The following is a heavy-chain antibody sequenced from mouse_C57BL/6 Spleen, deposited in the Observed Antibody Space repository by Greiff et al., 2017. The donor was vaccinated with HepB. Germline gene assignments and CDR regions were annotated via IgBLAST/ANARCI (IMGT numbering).Heavy chain of an antibody. CDR3: TRDLGVGYFDV. CDR2: ISSGGDYI. CDR1: GFTFSSYA. J-gene: IGHJ1*03. D-gene: IGHD3-1*01. Sequence: EVMLVESGEGLVKPGGSLKLSYAASGFTFSSYAMSWVRQTPEKRLEWVAYISSGGDYIYYADTVKGRFTISRDNARNTLYLQMSSLKSEDTAMYYCTRDLGVGYFDVWGTGTTVTVSS. V-gene: IGHV5-9-1*02.